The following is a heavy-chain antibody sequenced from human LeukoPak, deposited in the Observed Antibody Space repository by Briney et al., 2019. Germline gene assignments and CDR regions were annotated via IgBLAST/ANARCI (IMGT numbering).Heavy chain of an antibody. CDR1: GYTLTELS. J-gene: IGHJ5*02. V-gene: IGHV1-24*01. CDR3: ATVSSEVNWFDP. CDR2: FDPEDGET. D-gene: IGHD6-25*01. Sequence: VSVKVSCKVSGYTLTELSMHWVRQAPGKGLEWMGGFDPEDGETIYAQKFQGRATMTEDTSTDTAYMELSSLRSEDTAVYYCATVSSEVNWFDPWGQGTLVTVSS.